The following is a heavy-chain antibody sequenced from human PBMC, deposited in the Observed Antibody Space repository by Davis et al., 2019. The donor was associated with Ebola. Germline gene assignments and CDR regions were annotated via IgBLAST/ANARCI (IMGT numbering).Heavy chain of an antibody. D-gene: IGHD4-17*01. V-gene: IGHV3-30*03. J-gene: IGHJ4*02. CDR2: ISYDGSNK. CDR3: TSTVPDY. Sequence: GESLKISCAASGFTFSSYGMHWVRQAPGKGLEWVAVISYDGSNKYYADSVKGRFTTSRDDSKNTAYLQMNSLKTEDTAVYYCTSTVPDYWGQGTLVTVSS. CDR1: GFTFSSYG.